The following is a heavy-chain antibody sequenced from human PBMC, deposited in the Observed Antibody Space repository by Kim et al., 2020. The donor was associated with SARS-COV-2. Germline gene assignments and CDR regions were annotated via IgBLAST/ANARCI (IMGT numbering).Heavy chain of an antibody. D-gene: IGHD1-20*01. J-gene: IGHJ4*02. CDR1: GGSISSSSYY. V-gene: IGHV4-39*01. CDR3: ARVGRTISLGLDY. Sequence: SETLSLTCTVSGGSISSSSYYWGWIRQPPGKGLEWIGSIYYAGNTYYSPSLKSRLTISVDTPKNQFSLKLSSVTAADTAVYYCARVGRTISLGLDYWGQGTLVTVSS. CDR2: IYYAGNT.